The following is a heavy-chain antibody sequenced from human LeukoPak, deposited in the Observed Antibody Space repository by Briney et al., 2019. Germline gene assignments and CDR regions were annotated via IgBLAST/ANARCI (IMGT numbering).Heavy chain of an antibody. V-gene: IGHV1-18*01. D-gene: IGHD6-19*01. CDR2: ISAYNGNT. CDR1: GYTFTSYG. J-gene: IGHJ5*02. Sequence: ASVKVSCKASGYTFTSYGISWVRQAPGQGLEWMGWISAYNGNTNYAQKLQGRVTMTTDTSTSTAYMELRSLRSDDTAVYYCARAGYSSGWRTNNWFDPWGQGTLVTVSS. CDR3: ARAGYSSGWRTNNWFDP.